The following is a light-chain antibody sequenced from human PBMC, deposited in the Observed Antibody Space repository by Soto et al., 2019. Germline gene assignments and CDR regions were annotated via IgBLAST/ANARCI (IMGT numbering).Light chain of an antibody. J-gene: IGLJ1*01. CDR1: SSNLGSGNA. V-gene: IGLV1-40*01. CDR2: GDT. CDR3: QSYDSSLRGV. Sequence: QSVLTQPPSVLGAPGQRITISCTGGSSNLGSGNAVHWYQQFPGTVPKLLIFGDTNRPSGVPDRFSGSKSGTSAFLVITGLQAEDEADYYCQSYDSSLRGVFGTGTEVTVL.